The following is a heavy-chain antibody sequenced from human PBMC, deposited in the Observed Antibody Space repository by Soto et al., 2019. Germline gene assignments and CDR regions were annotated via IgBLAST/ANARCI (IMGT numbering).Heavy chain of an antibody. V-gene: IGHV3-15*01. CDR2: IKSKTDGGTT. D-gene: IGHD3-22*01. Sequence: GESLKISCAASGFIFSNAWMSWVRQAPGKGLEWVGRIKSKTDGGTTDYAAPVKGRFTISRDDSKNTLYLQMNSLKTEDTAVYYCTTTYSGYQTSWGQGTLVTVSS. CDR3: TTTYSGYQTS. CDR1: GFIFSNAW. J-gene: IGHJ4*02.